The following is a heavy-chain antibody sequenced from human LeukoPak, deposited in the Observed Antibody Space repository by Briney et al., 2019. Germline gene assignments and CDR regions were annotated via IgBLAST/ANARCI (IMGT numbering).Heavy chain of an antibody. J-gene: IGHJ4*02. Sequence: GGSLRLSCAASGFTFSSYAMSWVRQAPGKGLEWVSAISGSGGSTYYADSVKGRFTISRDNSKNTLYLQMNSLRAEDTAVYYCAKDQGSYYYGSGSFYWGQGTLVTVSS. CDR3: AKDQGSYYYGSGSFY. V-gene: IGHV3-23*01. CDR2: ISGSGGST. D-gene: IGHD3-10*01. CDR1: GFTFSSYA.